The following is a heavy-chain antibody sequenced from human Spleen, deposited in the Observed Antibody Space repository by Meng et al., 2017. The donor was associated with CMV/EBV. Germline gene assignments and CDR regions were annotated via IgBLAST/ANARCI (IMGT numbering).Heavy chain of an antibody. CDR3: ARGSPWWEVDPRDAFDM. CDR2: INPNGGGT. Sequence: ASVKVSCKASGYTFTGYYIHWVRQAPGQGLEWMGWINPNGGGTRYAQNFQGRVTMTRDTSINTAYMELRSLRSDDTARYSCARGSPWWEVDPRDAFDMWGQGTMVTVSS. CDR1: GYTFTGYY. J-gene: IGHJ3*02. V-gene: IGHV1-2*02. D-gene: IGHD1-26*01.